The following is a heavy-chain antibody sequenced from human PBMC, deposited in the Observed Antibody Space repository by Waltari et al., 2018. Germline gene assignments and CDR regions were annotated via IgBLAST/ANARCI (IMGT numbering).Heavy chain of an antibody. CDR2: IIPIFGTA. Sequence: QVQLVQSGAEVKKPGSSVKVSCKASGGTFSRYAISWVRQAPGQGLEWMGGIIPIFGTANYAQKFQGRVTITADESTSTAYMELSSLRSEDTAVYYCARDSAYYDILTGYYRGLGYWGQGTLVTVSS. J-gene: IGHJ4*02. CDR1: GGTFSRYA. D-gene: IGHD3-9*01. CDR3: ARDSAYYDILTGYYRGLGY. V-gene: IGHV1-69*01.